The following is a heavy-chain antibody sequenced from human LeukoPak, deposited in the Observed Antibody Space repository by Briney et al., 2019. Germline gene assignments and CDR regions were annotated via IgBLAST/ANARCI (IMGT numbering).Heavy chain of an antibody. CDR2: ISAYNGNT. Sequence: ASVKVSCKASGYTFTSYGISWVRQAPGQGLEWMGWISAYNGNTNYAQKLQGRVTMTTDTSTSTAYMELRSLRSDDTAVYYCARVGNDILTGYSQFDPWGQGTVVTVSS. CDR1: GYTFTSYG. J-gene: IGHJ5*02. CDR3: ARVGNDILTGYSQFDP. D-gene: IGHD3-9*01. V-gene: IGHV1-18*04.